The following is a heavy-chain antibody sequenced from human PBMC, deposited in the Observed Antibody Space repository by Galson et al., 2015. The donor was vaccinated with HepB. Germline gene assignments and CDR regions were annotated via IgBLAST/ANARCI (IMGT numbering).Heavy chain of an antibody. D-gene: IGHD6-19*01. J-gene: IGHJ4*02. V-gene: IGHV3-23*01. CDR2: ISGSGGST. Sequence: SLRLSCAASGFTFSSYAMSWVRQAPGKGLEWVSAISGSGGSTYYADSVKGRFTISRDNSKNTLYLQMNSLRAEDTAVYYCAKVSVRGWYSGPFDYWGQGTLVTVSS. CDR3: AKVSVRGWYSGPFDY. CDR1: GFTFSSYA.